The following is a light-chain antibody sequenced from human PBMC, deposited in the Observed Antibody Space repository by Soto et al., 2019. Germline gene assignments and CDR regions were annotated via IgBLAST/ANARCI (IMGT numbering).Light chain of an antibody. CDR3: QQYNSYSPWT. J-gene: IGKJ1*01. CDR1: QTISSW. Sequence: DLQMTQSPSTLSGSVRDRVTITCRASQTISSWLAWYQEKPGKAPXLLXHDASSLESGVPSRFSGIGAATEFTLTISRLLPEDFATYYGQQYNSYSPWTFGQGTKVEIK. CDR2: DAS. V-gene: IGKV1-5*01.